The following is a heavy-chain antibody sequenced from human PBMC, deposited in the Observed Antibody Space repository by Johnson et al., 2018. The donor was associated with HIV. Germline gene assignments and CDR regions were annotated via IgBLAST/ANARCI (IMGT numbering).Heavy chain of an antibody. V-gene: IGHV3-20*04. D-gene: IGHD2-15*01. CDR2: FSWNSGSI. CDR3: ARGMVVAATKAFDI. CDR1: GFTFDDYG. Sequence: VQLVESGGGVVRPGGSLRLSCAASGFTFDDYGMSWVRQPPGKGLEWVSGFSWNSGSIGYADSVTGRFTISRDNAKNSLYLQMNSLRAEDTAVYYCARGMVVAATKAFDIWGQGTMVTVSS. J-gene: IGHJ3*02.